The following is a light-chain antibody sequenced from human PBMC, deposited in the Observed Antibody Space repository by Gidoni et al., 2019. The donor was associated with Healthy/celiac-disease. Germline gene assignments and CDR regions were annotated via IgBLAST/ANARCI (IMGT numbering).Light chain of an antibody. V-gene: IGKV3-11*01. CDR1: QSVSSY. J-gene: IGKJ4*01. Sequence: EIVLKQSPATLSLSPGERATLSCMASQSVSSYLAWYQQKPGQAPRLLIYDASNRATGIPARFSGSGSGTDFTLTISSLEPEDFAVYYCQQRSNWPPLTFGGGTKVEIK. CDR2: DAS. CDR3: QQRSNWPPLT.